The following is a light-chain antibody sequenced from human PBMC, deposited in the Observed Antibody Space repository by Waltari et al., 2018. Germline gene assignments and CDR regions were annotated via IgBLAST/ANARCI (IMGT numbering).Light chain of an antibody. J-gene: IGLJ2*01. V-gene: IGLV1-40*01. CDR2: GNN. Sequence: QSVLTQPPSVSGTPGQRVTISCSGSTSNLGAGHDVHWYQHLPGTAPKLLIYGNNHRPSGVPDRFSGSKSGTSASLAITGLQADDEADYFCQSFDNMLSGGVVFGGGTKLAVL. CDR3: QSFDNMLSGGVV. CDR1: TSNLGAGHD.